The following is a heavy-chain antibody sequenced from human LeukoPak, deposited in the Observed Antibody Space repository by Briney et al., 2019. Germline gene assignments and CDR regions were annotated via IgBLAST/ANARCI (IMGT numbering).Heavy chain of an antibody. CDR1: GYTFIGYY. J-gene: IGHJ6*03. CDR3: ARAGAYYDFWSGYYNYYYYYYMDV. CDR2: INPNSGDT. Sequence: GASVKVSCKASGYTFIGYYMPWVRQAPGQGLECMGWINPNSGDTNYAQKFQGRVTMTRDTSISTAYMELSRLRSDDTAVYYCARAGAYYDFWSGYYNYYYYYYMDVWGKGTTVTVSS. D-gene: IGHD3-3*01. V-gene: IGHV1-2*02.